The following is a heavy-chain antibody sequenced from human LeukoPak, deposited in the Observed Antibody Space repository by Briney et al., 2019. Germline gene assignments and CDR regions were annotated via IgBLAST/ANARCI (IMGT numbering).Heavy chain of an antibody. V-gene: IGHV1-8*01. CDR2: MNPNSGNT. CDR3: ARTGWGSDAFDI. D-gene: IGHD7-27*01. J-gene: IGHJ3*02. Sequence: VSVKVSCKASGYTFTSYDINWVRQATGQGLEWMGWMNPNSGNTGYAQKFQGRVTMTRNTSISTAYMELSSLRSEDTAVYYCARTGWGSDAFDIWGQGTMVTVSS. CDR1: GYTFTSYD.